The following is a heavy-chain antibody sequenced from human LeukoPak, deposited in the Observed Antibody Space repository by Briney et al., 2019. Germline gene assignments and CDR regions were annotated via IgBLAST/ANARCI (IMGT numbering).Heavy chain of an antibody. Sequence: ASVNVSCKASGYTFTGYYMHWVRQAPGQGLEWMGWINPNSGGTNYAQKFQGRVTMTRDTSISTAYMELSRLRSDDTDVYYCARDQALIVGEVAFDIWGQGTMVTVSS. CDR3: ARDQALIVGEVAFDI. V-gene: IGHV1-2*02. D-gene: IGHD3-22*01. CDR1: GYTFTGYY. CDR2: INPNSGGT. J-gene: IGHJ3*02.